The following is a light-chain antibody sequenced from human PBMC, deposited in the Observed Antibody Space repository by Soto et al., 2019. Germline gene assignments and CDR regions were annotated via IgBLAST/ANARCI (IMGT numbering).Light chain of an antibody. V-gene: IGKV1-5*03. CDR3: LHYQSYWT. CDR1: QSISRQ. CDR2: QAS. Sequence: DILMTQSPSTLSASVGDRVSLSCRASQSISRQLAWYQQKPGKAPNLLIYQASNLETGVPSRFTGSGSGTEFTLTSSSLQPDYLATYYCLHYQSYWTFGQGTKVEVK. J-gene: IGKJ1*01.